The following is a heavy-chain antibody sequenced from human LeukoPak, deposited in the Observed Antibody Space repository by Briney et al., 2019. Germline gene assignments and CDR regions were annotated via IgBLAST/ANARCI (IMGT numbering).Heavy chain of an antibody. D-gene: IGHD3-10*01. CDR1: GGSISSYY. V-gene: IGHV4-59*01. CDR2: IYYSWST. Sequence: SETLSLTCTVSGGSISSYYWSWIRQPPGKALEWIGYIYYSWSTNYNPSLKSRVTISVDTSKNQFSLKLSSVTAADTAVYYCARERLLWFGDRWFDPWGQGTLVTVSS. J-gene: IGHJ5*02. CDR3: ARERLLWFGDRWFDP.